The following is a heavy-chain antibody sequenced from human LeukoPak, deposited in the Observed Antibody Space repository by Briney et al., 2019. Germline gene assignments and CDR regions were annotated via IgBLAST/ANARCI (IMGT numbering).Heavy chain of an antibody. CDR3: AKDIGITGTTGGVGDY. CDR1: GFTFSSYW. V-gene: IGHV3-53*05. Sequence: PGGSLRLSCAASGFTFSSYWMSWVRQAPGKGLELVSVIYSGGSTYYADSVKGRFTISRDNAKNSLYLQMNSLRAEDTALYYCAKDIGITGTTGGVGDYWGQGTLVTVSS. J-gene: IGHJ4*02. CDR2: IYSGGST. D-gene: IGHD1-20*01.